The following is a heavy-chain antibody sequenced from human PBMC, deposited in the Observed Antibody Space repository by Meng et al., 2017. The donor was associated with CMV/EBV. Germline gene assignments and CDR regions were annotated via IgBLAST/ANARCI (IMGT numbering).Heavy chain of an antibody. CDR3: ARVALNLNDY. J-gene: IGHJ4*02. V-gene: IGHV1-2*02. D-gene: IGHD3-3*02. CDR2: INPNSGGT. CDR1: GYTFTGYY. Sequence: ASVKVSCKTSGYTFTGYYMHWVRQAPGQGLEWMGWINPNSGGTKYAQKFQGRVTMARDTAINTAYMEPSRLTSYDTAVYYCARVALNLNDYWGQGTLVTVSS.